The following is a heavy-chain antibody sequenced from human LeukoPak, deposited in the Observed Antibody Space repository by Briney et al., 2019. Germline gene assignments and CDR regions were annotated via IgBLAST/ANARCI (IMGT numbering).Heavy chain of an antibody. CDR2: VYYDGIN. CDR1: GGSINNTLFY. J-gene: IGHJ4*02. D-gene: IGHD2/OR15-2a*01. V-gene: IGHV4-39*01. CDR3: ARLGVWQNIDY. Sequence: PSETLSLTRTVSGGSINNTLFYWGWIRQPPGKGLEWIGTVYYDGINYSSPSLKSRVATSVDTSKNQFSLRLSSATAADTAVYYCARLGVWQNIDYWGQGILVTVSS.